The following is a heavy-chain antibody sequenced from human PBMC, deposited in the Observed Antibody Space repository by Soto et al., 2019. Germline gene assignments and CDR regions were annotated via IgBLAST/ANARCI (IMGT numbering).Heavy chain of an antibody. CDR2: IYYTGNT. CDR3: LSVETHAGELTPNFVH. D-gene: IGHD3-9*01. CDR1: GDSLRSSYHY. Sequence: SETLSLTCTVSGDSLRSSYHYWGWIRQLPGKGLEWIGSIYYTGNTYYNPSLKSRVSISVDMATNEISLRLRAESIADTAVYYCLSVETHAGELTPNFVHWGPGALLTVSS. V-gene: IGHV4-39*01. J-gene: IGHJ4*02.